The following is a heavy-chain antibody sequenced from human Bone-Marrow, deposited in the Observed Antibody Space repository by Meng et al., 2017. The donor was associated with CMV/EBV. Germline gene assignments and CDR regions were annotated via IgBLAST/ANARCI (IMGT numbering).Heavy chain of an antibody. CDR3: ARDSRRFLEWFGSFRHKSAYDY. J-gene: IGHJ4*02. Sequence: ASVKASCKASGYTFTSYYMHWVRQAPGQGLEWMGIINPSGGSTSYAQKFQGRVTMTRDTSTSTVYMELSSLRSEDTAVYYCARDSRRFLEWFGSFRHKSAYDYWGQGTLVTVSS. CDR1: GYTFTSYY. CDR2: INPSGGST. V-gene: IGHV1-46*01. D-gene: IGHD3-3*01.